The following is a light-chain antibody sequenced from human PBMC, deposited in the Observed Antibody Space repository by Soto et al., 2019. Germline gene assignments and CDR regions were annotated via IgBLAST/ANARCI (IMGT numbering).Light chain of an antibody. V-gene: IGKV3-20*01. CDR3: HRYGSSPPFT. Sequence: EIVLTQSPGTLSLSPGERATLSCRASQRVSSSYLAWYQQKPGQAPSLLIYGASTRATGSPDRFSGSGSETDFTLIISRLEPQDYAVYFCHRYGSSPPFTFGQGTKVEI. J-gene: IGKJ2*01. CDR2: GAS. CDR1: QRVSSSY.